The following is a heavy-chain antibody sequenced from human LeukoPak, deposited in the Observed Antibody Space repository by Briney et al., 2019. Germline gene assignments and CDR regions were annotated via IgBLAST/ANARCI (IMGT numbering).Heavy chain of an antibody. Sequence: SQTLSLTCTVSGGSFSSGSYYWSCHPQAAGMDLEWFVRIYHSGSTYSNPSINSRITISVNTSKNQFPLKISPTTAAAAAYYYCASRAHTAIEKGTPSPRFDPWGQGTLVTASS. V-gene: IGHV4-61*02. D-gene: IGHD5-18*01. J-gene: IGHJ5*02. CDR1: GGSFSSGSYY. CDR3: ASRAHTAIEKGTPSPRFDP. CDR2: IYHSGST.